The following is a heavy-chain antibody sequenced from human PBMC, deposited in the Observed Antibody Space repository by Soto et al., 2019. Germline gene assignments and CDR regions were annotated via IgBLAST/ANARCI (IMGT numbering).Heavy chain of an antibody. CDR1: GYSFTSYW. CDR2: IYPGDSDT. Sequence: RGESLKISCTGVGYSFTSYWIGWVRQMPGKGLEWMGIIYPGDSDTRYSPSFKGQVTISADKSITTAYLQWSSLKASDTAMYYCARGYCTTTICDPWFDPWGQGTMVTVSS. CDR3: ARGYCTTTICDPWFDP. D-gene: IGHD2-2*01. J-gene: IGHJ5*02. V-gene: IGHV5-51*01.